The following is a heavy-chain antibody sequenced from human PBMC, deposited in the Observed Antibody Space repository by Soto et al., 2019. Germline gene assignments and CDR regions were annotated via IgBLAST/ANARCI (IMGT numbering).Heavy chain of an antibody. V-gene: IGHV1-24*01. CDR2: FDPEDGET. D-gene: IGHD3-10*01. CDR3: ATVVTMVRGVIITSWFDP. CDR1: GYTLTELS. Sequence: GSVKVSCKVSGYTLTELSMHWVRQAPGKGLEWMGGFDPEDGETIYAQKFQGRVTMTEDTSTDTAYMELSSLRSEDTAVYYCATVVTMVRGVIITSWFDPWGQGTLVTVSS. J-gene: IGHJ5*02.